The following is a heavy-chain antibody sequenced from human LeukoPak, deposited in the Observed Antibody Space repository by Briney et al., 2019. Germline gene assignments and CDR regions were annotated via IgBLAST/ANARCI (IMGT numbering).Heavy chain of an antibody. V-gene: IGHV3-48*01. J-gene: IGHJ4*02. CDR2: ISSGSGTI. Sequence: GGSLRLSCAASGFTFSSYSMNWVRQAPGKGLEYVSYISSGSGTIYYADSVKGRFTISRDNAKNSLYLQMNSLRAEDTAVYYCEAPDYWGQGTLVTVSS. CDR3: EAPDY. CDR1: GFTFSSYS.